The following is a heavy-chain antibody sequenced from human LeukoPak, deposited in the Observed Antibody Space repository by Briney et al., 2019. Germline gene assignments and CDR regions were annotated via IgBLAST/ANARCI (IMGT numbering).Heavy chain of an antibody. D-gene: IGHD6-6*01. CDR2: VDPEDGET. J-gene: IGHJ3*02. V-gene: IGHV1-69-2*01. CDR1: GYTFTDYY. Sequence: ATVKISCKVSGYTFTDYYMHWVPQAPGKGLEWMGLVDPEDGETIYAEKFQGRVTITADTSTDTAYIELSSLRSEDTAVYYCATGPGIAARGGAFDIWGQGTMVTVSS. CDR3: ATGPGIAARGGAFDI.